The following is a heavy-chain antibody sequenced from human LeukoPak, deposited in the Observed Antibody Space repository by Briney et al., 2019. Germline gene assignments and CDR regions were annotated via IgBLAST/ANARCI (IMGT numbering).Heavy chain of an antibody. CDR1: GFTFSSYW. J-gene: IGHJ6*03. V-gene: IGHV3-7*01. CDR2: INQDGSGK. D-gene: IGHD3-16*02. CDR3: ARDRGGIGYYMDV. Sequence: GGSLRLSCAASGFTFSSYWMSWVRQAPGEGLEWVANINQDGSGKYYVDSVKGRFTISRDNAKTSLYLQMNSLRAEDTALYYCARDRGGIGYYMDVWGKGTTVTVSS.